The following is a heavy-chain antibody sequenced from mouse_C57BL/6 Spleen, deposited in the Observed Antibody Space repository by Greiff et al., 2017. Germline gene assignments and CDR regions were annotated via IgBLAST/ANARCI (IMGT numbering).Heavy chain of an antibody. CDR1: GFTFTDYY. D-gene: IGHD1-1*01. J-gene: IGHJ4*01. V-gene: IGHV7-3*01. CDR3: ARSIITTVVRAMDY. Sequence: DVKLQESGGGLVQPGGSLSLSCAASGFTFTDYYMSWVRQPPGKALEWLGFIRNKANGYTTEYSASVKGRFTISRDNSQSILYLQMNALRAEDSATYYCARSIITTVVRAMDYWGQGTSVTVSS. CDR2: IRNKANGYTT.